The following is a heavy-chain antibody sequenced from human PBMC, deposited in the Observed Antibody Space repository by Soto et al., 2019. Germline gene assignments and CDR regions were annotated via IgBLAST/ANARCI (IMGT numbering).Heavy chain of an antibody. V-gene: IGHV3-9*01. J-gene: IGHJ4*02. CDR2: ISWNSGSI. Sequence: EVQLVESGGGLVQPGRSLRLSCAASGFTFDDYAMHWVRQAPGKGLEWVSGISWNSGSIGYADSVKGRFTISRDNAKNSVYLQMNSLRAEDTALYYCAKGRLHLGDPHFDYWGQGTLVTVSS. CDR1: GFTFDDYA. CDR3: AKGRLHLGDPHFDY. D-gene: IGHD3-16*01.